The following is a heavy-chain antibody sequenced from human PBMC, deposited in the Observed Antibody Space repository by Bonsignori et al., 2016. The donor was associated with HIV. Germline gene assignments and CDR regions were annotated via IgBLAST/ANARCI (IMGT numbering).Heavy chain of an antibody. CDR3: AREGDYDFWSGYYTGTFSAFDI. J-gene: IGHJ3*02. Sequence: SETLSLTCTVSGGSISSGSYYWSWIRQPAGKGLEWIGRIYTSGSTNYNPSLKSRVTISVDTSKNQSSLKLSSVTAADTAVYYCAREGDYDFWSGYYTGTFSAFDIWGQGTMVTVSS. V-gene: IGHV4-61*02. CDR2: IYTSGST. CDR1: GGSISSGSYY. D-gene: IGHD3-3*01.